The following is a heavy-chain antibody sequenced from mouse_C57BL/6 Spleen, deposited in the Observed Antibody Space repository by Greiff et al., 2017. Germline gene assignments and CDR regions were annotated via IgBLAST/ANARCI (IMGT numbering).Heavy chain of an antibody. Sequence: QVQLKESGAELVKPGASVKISCKASGYAFSSYWMNWVKQRPGKGLEWIGQIYPGDGDTNYNGKFKGKATLTADKSSSTAYMQLSSLTSEDSAVYFCARRDSSHFDYWGQGTTLTVSS. D-gene: IGHD3-3*01. CDR2: IYPGDGDT. CDR1: GYAFSSYW. J-gene: IGHJ2*01. CDR3: ARRDSSHFDY. V-gene: IGHV1-80*01.